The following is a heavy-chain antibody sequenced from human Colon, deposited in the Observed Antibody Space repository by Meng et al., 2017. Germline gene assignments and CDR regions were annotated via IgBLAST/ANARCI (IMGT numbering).Heavy chain of an antibody. CDR3: ARESAARNYDCGMDV. CDR2: ISNSGSSV. J-gene: IGHJ6*02. D-gene: IGHD1-14*01. Sequence: GGSLRLSCAASGFSVRSYAINWVRQAPGQGLEWVSYISNSGSSVYYADSLKGRFTISRDNAKNSVFLQMNSLRAEDTAVYYCARESAARNYDCGMDVWGQGTTVTVSS. V-gene: IGHV3-48*03. CDR1: GFSVRSYA.